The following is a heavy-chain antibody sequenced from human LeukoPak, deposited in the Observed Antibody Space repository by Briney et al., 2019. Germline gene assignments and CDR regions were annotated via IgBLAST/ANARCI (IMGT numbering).Heavy chain of an antibody. D-gene: IGHD6-13*01. J-gene: IGHJ4*02. CDR1: GGSFSGYY. CDR2: INHGGST. V-gene: IGHV4-34*01. Sequence: SETLSLTCAAYGGSFSGYYLSWIRQPPGKGLEWIGEINHGGSTNYNPSLKSRVTISVDTYKNQFSLKMSSVTAAETAVYSCARALAGYRRGRYFDYWGQGTLVTVSS. CDR3: ARALAGYRRGRYFDY.